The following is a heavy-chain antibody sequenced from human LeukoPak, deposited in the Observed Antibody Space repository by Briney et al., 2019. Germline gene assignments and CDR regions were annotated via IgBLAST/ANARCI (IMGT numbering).Heavy chain of an antibody. CDR1: GFTFSSHE. D-gene: IGHD6-19*01. CDR2: ISSAGSTI. V-gene: IGHV3-48*03. Sequence: GGSLRLSCAASGFTFSSHEMNWVRQAPGKGLEWISYISSAGSTIYYADSVKGRFTISRDNAKNSLYLQMNSLRSDDTAVYYCARDLKRGYSSGRYSWGTGSSNDFWGQGTLVTVSS. CDR3: ARDLKRGYSSGRYSWGTGSSNDF. J-gene: IGHJ4*02.